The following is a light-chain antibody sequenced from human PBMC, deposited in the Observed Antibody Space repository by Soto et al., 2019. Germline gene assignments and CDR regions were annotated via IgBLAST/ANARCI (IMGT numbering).Light chain of an antibody. Sequence: DIQMTQSPSSLSASVGDRVTITCRASQSISSYLNWYQQKPGKAPKLLIYAASSLQSGVPSRFSGSGSGTDFTLSISSLQPEDFASYYCQQRYSTSWTFGQGYKVEIK. J-gene: IGKJ1*01. CDR1: QSISSY. CDR2: AAS. CDR3: QQRYSTSWT. V-gene: IGKV1-39*01.